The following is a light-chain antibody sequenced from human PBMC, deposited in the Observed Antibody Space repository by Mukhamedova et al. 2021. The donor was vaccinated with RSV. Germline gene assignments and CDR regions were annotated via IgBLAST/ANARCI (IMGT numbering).Light chain of an antibody. V-gene: IGKV3-15*01. J-gene: IGKJ4*01. CDR2: AAS. Sequence: KPGQAPRLLIYAASTMATGIPARFSGSGSGTEFTLTISSMQSEDFAIYYCQQYNNWPPLTYGGGTKVEIK. CDR3: QQYNNWPPLT.